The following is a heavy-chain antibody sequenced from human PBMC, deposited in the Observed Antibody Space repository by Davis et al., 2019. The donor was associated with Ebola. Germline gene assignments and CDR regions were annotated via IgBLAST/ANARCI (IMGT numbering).Heavy chain of an antibody. D-gene: IGHD1-26*01. V-gene: IGHV3-66*02. Sequence: GESLKISCAASGFTFSDYFMSWIRQAPGKGLEWVSVIYSGGSTYYADSVKGRFTISRDNSKNTLYLQMNSLRAEDTAVYYCAKDDYHSGSPFDYWGQGTLVTVSS. CDR3: AKDDYHSGSPFDY. J-gene: IGHJ4*02. CDR2: IYSGGST. CDR1: GFTFSDYF.